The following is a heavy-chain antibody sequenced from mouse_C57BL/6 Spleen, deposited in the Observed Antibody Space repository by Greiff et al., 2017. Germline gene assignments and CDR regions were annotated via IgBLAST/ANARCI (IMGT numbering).Heavy chain of an antibody. CDR2: INPNYGTT. CDR1: GYSFTDYN. Sequence: EVQLVESGPELVKPGASVKISCKASGYSFTDYNMNWVKQSNGKSLEWIGVINPNYGTTSYNQKFKGKATLTVDQSSSTAYMQLNSLTSEDSAVYYCARSSIYYYGSREDYFDYWGQGTTLTVSS. J-gene: IGHJ2*01. D-gene: IGHD1-1*01. V-gene: IGHV1-39*01. CDR3: ARSSIYYYGSREDYFDY.